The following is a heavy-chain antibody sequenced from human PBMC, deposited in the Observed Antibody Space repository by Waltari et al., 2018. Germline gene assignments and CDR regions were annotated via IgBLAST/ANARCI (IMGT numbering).Heavy chain of an antibody. D-gene: IGHD5-18*01. J-gene: IGHJ4*02. CDR1: GCTFSSYS. V-gene: IGHV3-21*01. CDR3: AREGYSYGPGYFDY. Sequence: EVQLVESGGGLVKPGESLRLSCAASGCTFSSYSMNWVRQAPGKGLEWVSSISSSSSYIYYADSVKGRFTISRDNAKNSLYLQMNSLRAEDTAVYYCAREGYSYGPGYFDYWGQGTLVTVSS. CDR2: ISSSSSYI.